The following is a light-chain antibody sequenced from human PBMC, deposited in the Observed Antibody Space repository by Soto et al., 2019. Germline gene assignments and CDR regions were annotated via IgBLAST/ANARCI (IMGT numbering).Light chain of an antibody. Sequence: EIVLTQSPGTLSLSPGERATLSCRASQTVSSFLAWYQQKPGQAPRLLIYGASSRATGIPDRFSGSGSGTDFTLTISRLEPEDFAVYYCQKDGNSPYTFGQGTTLEIK. CDR2: GAS. CDR1: QTVSSF. V-gene: IGKV3-20*01. CDR3: QKDGNSPYT. J-gene: IGKJ2*01.